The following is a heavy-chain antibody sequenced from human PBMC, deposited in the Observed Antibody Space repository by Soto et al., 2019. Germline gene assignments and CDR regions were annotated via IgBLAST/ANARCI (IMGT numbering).Heavy chain of an antibody. V-gene: IGHV3-9*01. D-gene: IGHD3-3*01. CDR3: AKETESAALEWHYYHMEV. CDR1: GFYFEDYA. Sequence: EVLLVESGGRLVRPGGSLRLSCEGSGFYFEDYAMHGVRQAPGKGLEWVSAISWNSGKSDYADSVKGRFTISRDNAKNYVYLQKNSLRVEDTGLYYCAKETESAALEWHYYHMEVWGKGTKVSVSS. J-gene: IGHJ6*03. CDR2: ISWNSGKS.